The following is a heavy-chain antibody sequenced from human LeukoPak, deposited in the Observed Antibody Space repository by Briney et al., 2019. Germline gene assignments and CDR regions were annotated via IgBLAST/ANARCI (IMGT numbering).Heavy chain of an antibody. CDR2: IYGSGST. CDR1: GDSIRNNY. Sequence: PSETLSLTCTVSGDSIRNNYWSWIRQPAGKGLEWIGRIYGSGSTNYNPSLKGRVTMSVDTSQSQFSLRVNSATAADTAVYYCARGGISTSLDYWGQGTLVTVAS. CDR3: ARGGISTSLDY. V-gene: IGHV4-4*07. J-gene: IGHJ4*02. D-gene: IGHD2-2*01.